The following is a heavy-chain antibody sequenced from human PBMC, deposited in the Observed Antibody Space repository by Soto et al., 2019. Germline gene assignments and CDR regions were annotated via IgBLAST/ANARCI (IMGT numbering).Heavy chain of an antibody. CDR2: IWSAGLI. J-gene: IGHJ6*02. Sequence: GSLRLSCAASGFTVSSKYMSWVRQAPGKGLEWVSVIWSAGLIYYADSVRGRFTISRDISKNILYLEMTSLRADDTAVYYCAREAPMDVWGQGTTVTVSS. V-gene: IGHV3-53*01. CDR3: AREAPMDV. CDR1: GFTVSSKY.